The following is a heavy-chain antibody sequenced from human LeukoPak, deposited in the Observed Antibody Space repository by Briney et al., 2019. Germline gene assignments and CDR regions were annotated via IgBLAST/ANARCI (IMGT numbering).Heavy chain of an antibody. CDR2: ISAYNGNT. CDR3: ARDLPPSYYYGSGSSSRWFDP. V-gene: IGHV1-18*01. CDR1: GYTFTSYG. D-gene: IGHD3-10*01. Sequence: ASVKVSCKASGYTFTSYGISWVRQAPGQGLEWMGWISAYNGNTNYAQKLQGRVTMTTDTSTSTAYMELRSLRSDDTAVYYCARDLPPSYYYGSGSSSRWFDPWGQGTLVTVSS. J-gene: IGHJ5*02.